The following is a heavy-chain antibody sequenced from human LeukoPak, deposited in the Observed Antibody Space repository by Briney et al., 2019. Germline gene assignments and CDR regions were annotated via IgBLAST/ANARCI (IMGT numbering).Heavy chain of an antibody. CDR3: ARGFITFGGVIVDY. Sequence: PGGSLRLSCAASGFTLSIYWMHWVRQAPGKGLLWVSRINSDGSSTSYADSVKGRFTISRDNAKNTLYLQMNSLRVEDTAVYYCARGFITFGGVIVDYWGQGTLVTVSS. CDR1: GFTLSIYW. D-gene: IGHD3-16*02. V-gene: IGHV3-74*01. CDR2: INSDGSST. J-gene: IGHJ4*02.